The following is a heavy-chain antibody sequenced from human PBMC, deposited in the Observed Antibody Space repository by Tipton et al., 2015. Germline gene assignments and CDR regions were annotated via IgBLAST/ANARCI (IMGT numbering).Heavy chain of an antibody. J-gene: IGHJ4*02. Sequence: SLRLSCAASGFTFTSYAMTWVRRAPGKGLEWVSGISGTGDLTFYVDSVKGRFTTSRDNSKNTLYLQMDILRDEDTAIYYCAKDRNEVWSGFYPRYFDSWGQGTLVTVSS. CDR3: AKDRNEVWSGFYPRYFDS. V-gene: IGHV3-23*01. D-gene: IGHD3-3*01. CDR1: GFTFTSYA. CDR2: ISGTGDLT.